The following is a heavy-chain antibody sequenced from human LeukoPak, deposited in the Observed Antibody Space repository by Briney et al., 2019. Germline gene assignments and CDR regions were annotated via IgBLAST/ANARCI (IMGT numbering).Heavy chain of an antibody. CDR1: GGSISSSPYY. V-gene: IGHV4-39*07. CDR3: ARDRSDNWGLFDY. J-gene: IGHJ4*02. Sequence: SETLSLTCAVSGGSISSSPYYRDWIRQPPGKGLEWIGSIYYSGNTYHNPSLKSRVTISVDTSKNQFSLKLSSLTAADTAVYYCARDRSDNWGLFDYWGRGTLVTVSS. D-gene: IGHD1-1*01. CDR2: IYYSGNT.